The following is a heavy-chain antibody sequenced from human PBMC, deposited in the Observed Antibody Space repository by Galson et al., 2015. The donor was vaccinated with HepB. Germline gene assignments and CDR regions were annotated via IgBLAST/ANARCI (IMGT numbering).Heavy chain of an antibody. CDR2: TYYRSKWYN. J-gene: IGHJ4*02. D-gene: IGHD3-22*01. CDR1: GDSVSSNSAA. V-gene: IGHV6-1*01. CDR3: ARDAGYYYDSSGYYYGTYYFDY. Sequence: CAISGDSVSSNSAAWNWIRQSPSRGLEWLGRTYYRSKWYNDYAVSVKSRITINPDTSKNQFSLQLNSVTPEDTAVYYCARDAGYYYDSSGYYYGTYYFDYWGQGTLVTVSS.